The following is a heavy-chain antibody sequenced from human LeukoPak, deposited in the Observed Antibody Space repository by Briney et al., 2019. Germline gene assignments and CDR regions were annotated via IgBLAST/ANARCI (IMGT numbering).Heavy chain of an antibody. CDR1: GFTFSAYS. Sequence: GGSLRLSCAASGFTFSAYSMSWVRQAPGMGLEWVSYISSSGSAIYYADSVKGRFTISRDNSKNTLYLQMNSLRAEDTAVYYCAKDGRSTTPGYWGQGTLVTVSS. CDR2: ISSSGSAI. CDR3: AKDGRSTTPGY. D-gene: IGHD2-2*01. J-gene: IGHJ4*02. V-gene: IGHV3-48*04.